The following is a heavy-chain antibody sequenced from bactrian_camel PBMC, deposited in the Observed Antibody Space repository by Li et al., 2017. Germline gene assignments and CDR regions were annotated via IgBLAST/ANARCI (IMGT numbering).Heavy chain of an antibody. CDR1: ANIYAGYW. CDR2: INGAGDMP. D-gene: IGHD1*01. Sequence: QLVESGGGSVQPGGSLTLSCTASANIYAGYWMAWFRQAPGKEREGVASINGAGDMPFYADSVKGRFTIPRDNARNTVYLQMNSLKPEDTGLYSCAAKRGTSYGEYQYWGQGTQVTVS. J-gene: IGHJ4*01. CDR3: AAKRGTSYGEYQY. V-gene: IGHV3S25*01.